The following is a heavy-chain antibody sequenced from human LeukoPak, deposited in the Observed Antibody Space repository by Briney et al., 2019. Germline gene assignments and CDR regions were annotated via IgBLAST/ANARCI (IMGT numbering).Heavy chain of an antibody. J-gene: IGHJ4*02. CDR2: ISSSSSYI. Sequence: GGSLRLSCAASGFTSSSYSMNWVRQAPGKGLEWVSSISSSSSYIYYADSVKGRFTISRDNAKNSLYLQMNSLRAEDTAVYYCARGLGSGSYGFDYWGQGTLVTVSS. D-gene: IGHD1-26*01. CDR1: GFTSSSYS. V-gene: IGHV3-21*01. CDR3: ARGLGSGSYGFDY.